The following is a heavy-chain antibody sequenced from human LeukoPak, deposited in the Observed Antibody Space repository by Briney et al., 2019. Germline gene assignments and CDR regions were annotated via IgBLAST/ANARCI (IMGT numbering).Heavy chain of an antibody. CDR2: INHSGST. CDR1: GGSFSGYY. D-gene: IGHD3-3*01. V-gene: IGHV4-34*01. Sequence: SETLSLTCAVYGGSFSGYYWSWIRQPPGKGLEWIGEINHSGSTNYNPSLKSRVTISVDTSKNQFSLKLSSVTAADTAVYYCARASFGVVIFDYWGQGTLVTVSS. CDR3: ARASFGVVIFDY. J-gene: IGHJ4*02.